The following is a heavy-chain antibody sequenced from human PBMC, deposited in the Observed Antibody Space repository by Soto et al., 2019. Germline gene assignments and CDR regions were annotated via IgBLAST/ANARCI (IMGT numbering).Heavy chain of an antibody. D-gene: IGHD1-26*01. CDR2: IIPIFGTA. CDR3: ARAPPGGAWGMDV. CDR1: GGTFSSYA. Sequence: QVQLVQSGAEVKKPGSSVKVSCKASGGTFSSYAISWVRQAPGQGLEWMGGIIPIFGTANYAQKFQGRVTISADESTSPGYMGMSRRSSEDTDGYSCARAPPGGAWGMDVWGQGTTVTVSS. V-gene: IGHV1-69*01. J-gene: IGHJ6*02.